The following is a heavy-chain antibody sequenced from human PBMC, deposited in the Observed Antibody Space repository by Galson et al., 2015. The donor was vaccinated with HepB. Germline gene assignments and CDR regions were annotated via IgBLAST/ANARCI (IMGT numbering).Heavy chain of an antibody. CDR3: ARINYGDYFDY. Sequence: SLRLSCAAFGFTFSAYSMNWVRQAPGKGLEWVSSISSSGTYIYYADSMKGRFTISRDNAKNSLYLQMNSLRADDTAVYYCARINYGDYFDYWGHGTLVTVSS. J-gene: IGHJ4*01. D-gene: IGHD4/OR15-4a*01. CDR1: GFTFSAYS. CDR2: ISSSGTYI. V-gene: IGHV3-21*01.